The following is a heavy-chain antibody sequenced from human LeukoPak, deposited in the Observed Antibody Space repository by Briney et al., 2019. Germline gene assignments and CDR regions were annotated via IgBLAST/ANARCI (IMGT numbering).Heavy chain of an antibody. CDR2: ISSSSSTI. CDR1: GFTFKNYA. J-gene: IGHJ4*02. Sequence: GGSLRLSCAASGFTFKNYAMNWVRQAPGKGLEWVSYISSSSSTIYYADSVKGRFTISRDNAKNSLYLQMNSLRAEDTAVYYCARGPGKLRFLEWSTSGFDYWGQGTLVTVSS. V-gene: IGHV3-48*01. CDR3: ARGPGKLRFLEWSTSGFDY. D-gene: IGHD3-3*01.